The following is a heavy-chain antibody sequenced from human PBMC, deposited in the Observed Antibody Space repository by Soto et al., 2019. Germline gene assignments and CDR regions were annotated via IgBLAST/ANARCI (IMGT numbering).Heavy chain of an antibody. CDR2: IYTSGST. CDR3: ARVPRLRFLEWGGDRLYGMDV. Sequence: PSETLSLTCTVSGGSISSYYWSWIRQAAGKGLEWIGRIYTSGSTNYNPSLKSRVTMSVDTSKNQFSLKLSSVTAADTAVYYCARVPRLRFLEWGGDRLYGMDVWGQGTTVTVSS. CDR1: GGSISSYY. J-gene: IGHJ6*02. D-gene: IGHD3-3*01. V-gene: IGHV4-4*07.